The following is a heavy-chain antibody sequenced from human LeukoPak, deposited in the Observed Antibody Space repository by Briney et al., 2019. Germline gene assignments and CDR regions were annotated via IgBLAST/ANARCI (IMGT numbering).Heavy chain of an antibody. D-gene: IGHD4-17*01. CDR3: ARDLYGDYRGNSVHYGMDV. Sequence: GASVKVSCKASGYTFTSYAMNWVRQAPGQGLEWMGWINTNTGNPTYAQGFTGRFVFSLDTSVSTAYLQISSLKAEDTAVYYCARDLYGDYRGNSVHYGMDVWGQGTTVTVSS. CDR1: GYTFTSYA. CDR2: INTNTGNP. J-gene: IGHJ6*02. V-gene: IGHV7-4-1*02.